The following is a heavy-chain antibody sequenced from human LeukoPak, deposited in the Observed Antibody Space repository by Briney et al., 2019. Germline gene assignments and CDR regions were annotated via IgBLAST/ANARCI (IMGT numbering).Heavy chain of an antibody. CDR2: IYPDSGAT. Sequence: ASVKVYCKASGYTFTGYYMHWARQATGQGLEWMGWIYPDSGATNYAQSFQGRVAMTSDTSISTAFMELSRLRSDDTAVYYCARADRITLFGVVIIPRPDYWGQGTLVTVSS. J-gene: IGHJ4*02. D-gene: IGHD3-3*01. CDR3: ARADRITLFGVVIIPRPDY. CDR1: GYTFTGYY. V-gene: IGHV1-2*02.